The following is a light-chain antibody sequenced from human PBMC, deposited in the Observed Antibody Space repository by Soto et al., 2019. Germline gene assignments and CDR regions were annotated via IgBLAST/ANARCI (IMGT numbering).Light chain of an antibody. V-gene: IGKV2D-29*01. Sequence: FLMTQSPLSLPVTLVQPASISCKSGPSLLHSDGKTYLYWYPQKPGQPPQLLIYEVSNRFAGVPDRFSGSGSGTDFTLKISRVEAEDVGVYYCMKSIQLPWKFGQGTKVDIK. CDR2: EVS. J-gene: IGKJ1*01. CDR3: MKSIQLPWK. CDR1: PSLLHSDGKTY.